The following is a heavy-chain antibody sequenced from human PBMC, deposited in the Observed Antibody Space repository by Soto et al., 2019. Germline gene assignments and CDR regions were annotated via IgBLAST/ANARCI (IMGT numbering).Heavy chain of an antibody. D-gene: IGHD1-26*01. V-gene: IGHV3-33*01. CDR1: GFTFSSYG. Sequence: QVQLVESGGGGVQPGRSLRLSCAASGFTFSSYGMHWVRQGPGKGLEWVAVIWYDGSNEYYADSVKGRCTISRDNSKKTRDVQRNSLRAEATAVDYCARDRGWERTDWYVDIWGRGTLVTVSS. CDR3: ARDRGWERTDWYVDI. J-gene: IGHJ2*01. CDR2: IWYDGSNE.